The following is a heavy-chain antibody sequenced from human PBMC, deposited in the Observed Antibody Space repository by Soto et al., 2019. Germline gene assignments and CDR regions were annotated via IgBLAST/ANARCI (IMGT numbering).Heavy chain of an antibody. CDR3: AKALPATHPYFDY. CDR2: ISYDGSNK. Sequence: QVQLVESGGGVVQPGRSLRLSCAASGFTFSSYDMHWVRQAPGKGLEWVAVISYDGSNKYYADSVKGRFTISRDNSKNTLYLQMNRLRAEDTAVYYCAKALPATHPYFDYWGQGTLVTVSS. V-gene: IGHV3-30*18. CDR1: GFTFSSYD. D-gene: IGHD2-2*01. J-gene: IGHJ4*02.